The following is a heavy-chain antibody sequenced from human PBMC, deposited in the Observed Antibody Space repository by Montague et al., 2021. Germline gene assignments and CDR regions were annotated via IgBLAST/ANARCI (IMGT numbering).Heavy chain of an antibody. CDR1: GGAISSEGYY. CDR3: ASGNDYSGNCFDY. D-gene: IGHD4-23*01. CDR2: IYSSGST. V-gene: IGHV4-31*03. J-gene: IGHJ4*02. Sequence: TLSLTCNVSGGAISSEGYYCSWIRQHPGKGLEWIGYIYSSGSTYYSPSLESRITISVDTSQNQFSLRLTSVTAADTAVYFCASGNDYSGNCFDYWGQGTLVTVSS.